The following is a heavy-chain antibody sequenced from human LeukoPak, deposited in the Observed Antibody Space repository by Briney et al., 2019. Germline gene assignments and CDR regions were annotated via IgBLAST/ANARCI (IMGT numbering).Heavy chain of an antibody. CDR2: IYYSGST. V-gene: IGHV4-39*01. J-gene: IGHJ4*02. CDR1: GGSISSSSYY. D-gene: IGHD3-10*01. Sequence: SETLSLTCAVSGGSISSSSYYWGWIRQPPGKGLEWIGTIYYSGSTFYNPSLKSRVTFSVDTSKNQFSLKLTSVTAADTAVYYCARGAGSFDYWGQGTLVTVSS. CDR3: ARGAGSFDY.